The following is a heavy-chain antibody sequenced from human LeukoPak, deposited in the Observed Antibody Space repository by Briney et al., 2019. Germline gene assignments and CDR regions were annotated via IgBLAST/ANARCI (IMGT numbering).Heavy chain of an antibody. V-gene: IGHV3-33*01. D-gene: IGHD6-13*01. CDR3: ARSKQQPYFDY. J-gene: IGHJ4*02. Sequence: GGSLRLSCAASGFTFSSYGMHWVRQAPGKGLEWVAVIWYDGSNKYYADSVKGRFTISRDNSKNTLYLQMNSLRAEDTAVYYCARSKQQPYFDYWGQGTLVTVSS. CDR2: IWYDGSNK. CDR1: GFTFSSYG.